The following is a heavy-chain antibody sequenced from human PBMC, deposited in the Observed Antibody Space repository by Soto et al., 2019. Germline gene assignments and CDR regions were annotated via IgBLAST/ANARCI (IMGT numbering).Heavy chain of an antibody. Sequence: QVQLVESGGGVVQPGRSLRLSCAASGFTFSSYGMHWVRQAPGKGLEWVAVISYDGSNKYYADSVKGRFTISRDNSKNTLYLQMNSLRAEDTAVYYCAKDWAGWELRPCSGMDVWGQGTTVTVSS. D-gene: IGHD1-26*01. CDR3: AKDWAGWELRPCSGMDV. CDR2: ISYDGSNK. V-gene: IGHV3-30*18. J-gene: IGHJ6*02. CDR1: GFTFSSYG.